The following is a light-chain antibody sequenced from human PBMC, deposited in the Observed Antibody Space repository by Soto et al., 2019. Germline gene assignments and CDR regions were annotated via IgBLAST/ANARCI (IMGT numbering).Light chain of an antibody. CDR2: GAS. Sequence: DIQMTQSPSSLSASVGDRVTITCRASQNVRNYLSWYQQKPGRAPNLLIYGASTLQSGVPSRFSGRGSGTDFSLTISSLQPEDFATYYCQQSYSTLLFTFGGGTKVDIK. V-gene: IGKV1-39*01. J-gene: IGKJ4*01. CDR3: QQSYSTLLFT. CDR1: QNVRNY.